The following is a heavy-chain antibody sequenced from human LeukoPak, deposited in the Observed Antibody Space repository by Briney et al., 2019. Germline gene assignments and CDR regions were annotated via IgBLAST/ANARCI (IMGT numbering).Heavy chain of an antibody. D-gene: IGHD1-26*01. CDR2: ISYDGSNK. V-gene: IGHV3-30*18. Sequence: GGSLRLSCAASGFTFSSYGMHWVRQAPGKGLEWVAVISYDGSNKYYADSVKGRFTISRDNSKNTLYLQMNSLRAEDTAVYYCAKAKEWELLLLDYWGQGTLVTVSS. J-gene: IGHJ4*02. CDR1: GFTFSSYG. CDR3: AKAKEWELLLLDY.